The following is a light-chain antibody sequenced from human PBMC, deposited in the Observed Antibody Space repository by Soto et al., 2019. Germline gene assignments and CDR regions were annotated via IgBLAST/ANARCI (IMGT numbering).Light chain of an antibody. CDR2: DAS. CDR1: QSVSSY. Sequence: EIVLTQSPATLSLSPGERATLSCRASQSVSSYLTWYQQKPGQAPRLLIYDASKKATDIPARFSGSGSGTDFTLTISILEPEDFAVYYCQQRSNWPWTFGQGTNVEIK. CDR3: QQRSNWPWT. V-gene: IGKV3-11*01. J-gene: IGKJ1*01.